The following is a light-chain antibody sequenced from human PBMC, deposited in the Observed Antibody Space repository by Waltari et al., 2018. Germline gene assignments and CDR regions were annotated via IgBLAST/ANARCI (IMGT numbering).Light chain of an antibody. Sequence: IRLTPSTSSLPPSLGDRVTITCRASQNIDIYLNWYQQRPGKAPNVLISVASNLRSGVPSRFSGSGSGTVFTLTINNLQPEDFATYYCQQSYSIATFGQGTKLEMK. CDR1: QNIDIY. J-gene: IGKJ2*01. V-gene: IGKV1-39*01. CDR3: QQSYSIAT. CDR2: VAS.